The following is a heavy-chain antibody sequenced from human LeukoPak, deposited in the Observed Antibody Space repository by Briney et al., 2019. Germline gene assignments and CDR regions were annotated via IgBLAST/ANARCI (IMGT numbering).Heavy chain of an antibody. CDR3: AKDHEYSSSSTPEDY. V-gene: IGHV3-23*01. CDR1: GFTFSSYA. CDR2: ISGSGGST. J-gene: IGHJ4*02. D-gene: IGHD6-6*01. Sequence: GGSLRLSCAASGFTFSSYAMSWVRQAPGKGLEWASAISGSGGSTYYADSVKGRFTISRDNSKNTLYLQMNSPRAEDTAVYYCAKDHEYSSSSTPEDYWGQGTLVTVSS.